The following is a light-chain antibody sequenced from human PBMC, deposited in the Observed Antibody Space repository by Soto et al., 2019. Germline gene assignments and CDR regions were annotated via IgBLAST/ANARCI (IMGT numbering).Light chain of an antibody. CDR1: QSILSSSNNKNL. CDR3: QQYYSTPWT. Sequence: DIVMTQSPDSLAVSLGERATINCKSRQSILSSSNNKNLLGWYQQKPGQPPKALIYWASTRESGVPDRFSGSGSGTEFTLTINSLQAEDVAVYYCQQYYSTPWTFGQGTKVEIK. CDR2: WAS. V-gene: IGKV4-1*01. J-gene: IGKJ1*01.